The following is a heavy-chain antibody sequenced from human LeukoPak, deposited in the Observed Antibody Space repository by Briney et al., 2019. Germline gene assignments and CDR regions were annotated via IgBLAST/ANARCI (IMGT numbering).Heavy chain of an antibody. CDR1: GFTFSSYS. Sequence: GGSLRLSCAASGFTFSSYSMNWVRQAPGKGLEWVSYISSSSSTIYYADSVKGRFTISRGIAKNALYLQMNTLRAEDTAVYYCVRDPRGVYGMDVWGQGTTVTVSS. J-gene: IGHJ6*02. D-gene: IGHD3-10*01. CDR2: ISSSSSTI. CDR3: VRDPRGVYGMDV. V-gene: IGHV3-48*04.